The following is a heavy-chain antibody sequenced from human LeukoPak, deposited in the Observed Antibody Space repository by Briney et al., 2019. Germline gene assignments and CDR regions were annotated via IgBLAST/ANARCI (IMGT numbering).Heavy chain of an antibody. J-gene: IGHJ4*02. Sequence: EASVKVSCKASGYTFTGYYMHWVRQAPGQGLEWMGWINPNSGGTNYAQKFQGRVTMTRDTSISTAYMELSRLRSDDTAVYYCAREGYSSSSGSDYWGQGTLVTVPS. CDR1: GYTFTGYY. V-gene: IGHV1-2*02. D-gene: IGHD6-6*01. CDR2: INPNSGGT. CDR3: AREGYSSSSGSDY.